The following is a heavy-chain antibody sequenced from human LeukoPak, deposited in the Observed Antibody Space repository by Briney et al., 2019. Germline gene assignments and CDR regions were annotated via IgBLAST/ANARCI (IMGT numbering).Heavy chain of an antibody. J-gene: IGHJ5*02. Sequence: GGSLRLSCAASGFTFSSYSMNWVRQAPGKGLEWVSYISSSGNTKYYADSVKGRFTISRDNAKNSLYLQMNSLRAEDTAVYYCARDITYLSKNWFDPWGQGTLVTVSS. CDR1: GFTFSSYS. CDR2: ISSSGNTK. CDR3: ARDITYLSKNWFDP. V-gene: IGHV3-48*04. D-gene: IGHD2/OR15-2a*01.